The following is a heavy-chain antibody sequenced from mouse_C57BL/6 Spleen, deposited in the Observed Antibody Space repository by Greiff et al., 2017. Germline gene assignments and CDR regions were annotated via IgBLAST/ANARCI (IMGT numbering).Heavy chain of an antibody. CDR3: ARGGLLYARDY. V-gene: IGHV1-64*01. J-gene: IGHJ4*01. CDR1: GYTFTSYW. CDR2: IHPNSGST. D-gene: IGHD1-1*01. Sequence: QVQLQQPGAELVKPGASVKLSCKASGYTFTSYWMHWVKQRPGQGLEWIGMIHPNSGSTKYNEKFKSKATLTVDKSASTAYMQLSSLPSEVSAVYYCARGGLLYARDYWGQGTSVTVSS.